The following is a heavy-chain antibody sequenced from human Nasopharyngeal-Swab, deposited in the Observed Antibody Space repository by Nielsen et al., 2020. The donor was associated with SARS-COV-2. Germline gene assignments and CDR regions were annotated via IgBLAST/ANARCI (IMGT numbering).Heavy chain of an antibody. CDR3: AKDLRGPYFF. D-gene: IGHD2/OR15-2a*01. Sequence: GESLKIPCVASGYSFRTYGMSWVRQAPGKGLEWVAAIVGSGDNSGSGGSTYYADSVKGRFTISRDNSKNTLSLQMNSLRAEDTAVYYCAKDLRGPYFFWCQGTLVTVSS. CDR1: GYSFRTYG. J-gene: IGHJ4*02. CDR2: IVGSGDNSGSGGST. V-gene: IGHV3-23*01.